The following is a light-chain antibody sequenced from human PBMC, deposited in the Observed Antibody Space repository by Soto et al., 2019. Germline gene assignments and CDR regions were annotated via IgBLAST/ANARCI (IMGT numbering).Light chain of an antibody. V-gene: IGKV1-39*01. J-gene: IGKJ1*01. Sequence: DIQTTQSPSSLSASVGDRLTITCRASQGISTYLNWYQQKPGKAPKLLIYAASTLQSGVPSRFSGSGSETDFTLTISSLQPEDFASYSCQQNYSATWTFGQGTKVDIK. CDR1: QGISTY. CDR2: AAS. CDR3: QQNYSATWT.